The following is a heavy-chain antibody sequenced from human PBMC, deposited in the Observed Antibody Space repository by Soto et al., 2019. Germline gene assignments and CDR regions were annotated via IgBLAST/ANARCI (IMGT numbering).Heavy chain of an antibody. J-gene: IGHJ6*02. CDR3: AIQWLRFERDYYYYYGMDV. V-gene: IGHV1-69*13. Sequence: SVKVSCKASGGTFSSYAISWVRQAPGQGLEWMGGIIPIFGTANYAQKFQGRVTITADESTSTAYMELSSLRSEDTAVYYCAIQWLRFERDYYYYYGMDVWGQGTTVTVSS. D-gene: IGHD5-12*01. CDR1: GGTFSSYA. CDR2: IIPIFGTA.